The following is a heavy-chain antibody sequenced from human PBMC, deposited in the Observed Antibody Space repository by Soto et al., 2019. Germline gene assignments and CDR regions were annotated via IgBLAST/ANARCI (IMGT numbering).Heavy chain of an antibody. CDR2: FDPEDGET. J-gene: IGHJ1*01. V-gene: IGHV1-24*01. D-gene: IGHD4-17*01. CDR1: GYTLTELS. CDR3: ATTAPPTVTTITGTNIEYFQH. Sequence: EASVKVSCKVSGYTLTELSMHWVRQAPGKGLEWMGGFDPEDGETIYAQKFQGRVTMTEDTSTDTAYMELSSLRSEDTAVYYCATTAPPTVTTITGTNIEYFQHWGQGTLVTVSS.